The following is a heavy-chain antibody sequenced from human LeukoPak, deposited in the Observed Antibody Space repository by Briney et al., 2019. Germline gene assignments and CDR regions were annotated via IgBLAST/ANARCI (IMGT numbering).Heavy chain of an antibody. CDR1: GGSISSYY. D-gene: IGHD3-9*01. CDR3: AREGSYYDILTGYYYGYFDY. V-gene: IGHV4-4*07. CDR2: IYTSGST. Sequence: SETLSLTCTVSGGSISSYYWSWIRQPAGKGLEWIGRIYTSGSTNYNPSLKSRVTMSVDTSKNRFSLKLSSVTAADTAVYYCAREGSYYDILTGYYYGYFDYWGQGTLVTVSS. J-gene: IGHJ4*02.